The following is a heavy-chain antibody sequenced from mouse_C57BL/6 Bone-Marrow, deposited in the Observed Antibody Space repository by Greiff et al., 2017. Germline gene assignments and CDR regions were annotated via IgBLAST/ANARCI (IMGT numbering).Heavy chain of an antibody. CDR3: ARTCSSYYFDY. V-gene: IGHV5-17*01. CDR2: ISSGSSTI. Sequence: EVQRVESGGGLVKPGGSLKLSCAASGFTFSDYGMHWVRQAPEKGLEWVAYISSGSSTIYYADTVKGRFTISRDNAKNTLFLQMTSLRSEDTAMYYCARTCSSYYFDYWGQGTTLTVSS. D-gene: IGHD1-1*01. J-gene: IGHJ2*01. CDR1: GFTFSDYG.